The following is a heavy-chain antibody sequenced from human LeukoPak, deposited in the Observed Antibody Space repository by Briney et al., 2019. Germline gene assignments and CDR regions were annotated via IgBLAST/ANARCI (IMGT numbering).Heavy chain of an antibody. CDR1: GGSISSSSYC. J-gene: IGHJ4*02. Sequence: SETLSLTCTVSGGSISSSSYCWGWIRQPPGKGLEWIGSIYYSGNTYYNPSLKSRVTISVDTSKNQFSLKLSSVTAADTAVYYCARILKYYYDSSGYFDYWGQGTLVTVSS. D-gene: IGHD3-22*01. V-gene: IGHV4-39*07. CDR3: ARILKYYYDSSGYFDY. CDR2: IYYSGNT.